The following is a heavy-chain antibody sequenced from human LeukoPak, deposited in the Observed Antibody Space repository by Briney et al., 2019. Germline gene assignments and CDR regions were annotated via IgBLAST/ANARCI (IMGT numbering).Heavy chain of an antibody. D-gene: IGHD3-3*01. CDR2: IYTSGST. CDR3: ARSHQSITIFGVDVNWFDP. V-gene: IGHV4-4*07. Sequence: SETPSLTCTVSGGSISSYYWSWIRQPAGKGLEWIGRIYTSGSTNYNPSLKSRVTMSVDTSKNQFSLKLSSVTAADTAVYYCARSHQSITIFGVDVNWFDPWGQGTLVTVSS. J-gene: IGHJ5*02. CDR1: GGSISSYY.